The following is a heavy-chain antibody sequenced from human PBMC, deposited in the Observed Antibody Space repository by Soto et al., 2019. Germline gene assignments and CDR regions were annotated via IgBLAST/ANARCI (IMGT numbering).Heavy chain of an antibody. D-gene: IGHD2-15*01. CDR3: AKDHWDIVVVVAAHYFDY. J-gene: IGHJ4*02. V-gene: IGHV3-23*01. CDR1: GFTFSSYA. CDR2: ISGSGGST. Sequence: GGSLRLSCAASGFTFSSYAMSWVRQAPGKGLEWVSAISGSGGSTYYADSVKGRFTISRDNSKNTLYLQMNSLRAEDTAVYYCAKDHWDIVVVVAAHYFDYWGQGTLVTVSS.